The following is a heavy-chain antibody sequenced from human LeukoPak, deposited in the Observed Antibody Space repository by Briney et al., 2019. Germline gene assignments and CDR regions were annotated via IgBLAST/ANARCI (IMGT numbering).Heavy chain of an antibody. Sequence: GGSLRLSCAASGFTFSSYAMSWVRRAPGKGLEWVSAISGSGGSTYYADSVKGRFTISRDNSKNTLYLQMNSLRAEDTAVYYCAKSTTLGSVNYWGQGTLVTVSS. V-gene: IGHV3-23*01. J-gene: IGHJ4*02. CDR2: ISGSGGST. CDR1: GFTFSSYA. CDR3: AKSTTLGSVNY. D-gene: IGHD7-27*01.